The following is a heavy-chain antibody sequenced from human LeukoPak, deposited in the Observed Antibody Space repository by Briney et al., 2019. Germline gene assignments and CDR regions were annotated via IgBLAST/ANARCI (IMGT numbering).Heavy chain of an antibody. CDR2: ISGSGGTT. CDR1: GFTFTSYA. CDR3: AKGTCYYDSSGSYGYY. D-gene: IGHD3-22*01. Sequence: HTGGSLRLSCVASGFTFTSYAMSWVRQAPGKGLEWVSSISGSGGTTYYADSVKGRFTISRDNSKKTVYLQMNSLRAEDTAVYYCAKGTCYYDSSGSYGYYWGQGTLVIVSS. V-gene: IGHV3-23*01. J-gene: IGHJ4*02.